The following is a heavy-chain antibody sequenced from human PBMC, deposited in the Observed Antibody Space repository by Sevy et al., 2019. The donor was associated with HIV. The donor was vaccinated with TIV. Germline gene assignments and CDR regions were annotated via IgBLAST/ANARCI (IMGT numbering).Heavy chain of an antibody. J-gene: IGHJ4*02. CDR1: GFTFSNYA. Sequence: GGSLRLSCAASGFTFSNYAMSWVRQAPGKGLQWVSVISTSGDNTYYADSVKGRFTISRDNSKNILYLQMSSLSAEDTAVDVCAEDPPNQDYYDSSSSGYFDSWGQGTLVTVSS. CDR3: AEDPPNQDYYDSSSSGYFDS. D-gene: IGHD3-22*01. V-gene: IGHV3-23*01. CDR2: ISTSGDNT.